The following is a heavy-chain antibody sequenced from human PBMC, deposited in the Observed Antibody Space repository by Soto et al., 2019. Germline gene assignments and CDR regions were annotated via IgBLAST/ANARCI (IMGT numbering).Heavy chain of an antibody. CDR1: GGSFSGYY. Sequence: SETLSLTCAVYGGSFSGYYWSWIRQPPGKGLEWIGEINHSGSSNYNPSLKSRVTISVDTSKNQFSLKLSSVTAADTAVYYCARRPNIAAAGQNWFDPWGQGTLVTVSS. CDR3: ARRPNIAAAGQNWFDP. J-gene: IGHJ5*02. D-gene: IGHD6-13*01. CDR2: INHSGSS. V-gene: IGHV4-34*01.